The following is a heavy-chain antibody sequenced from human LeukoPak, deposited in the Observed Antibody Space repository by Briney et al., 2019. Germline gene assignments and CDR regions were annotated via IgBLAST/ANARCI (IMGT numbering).Heavy chain of an antibody. D-gene: IGHD3-3*01. CDR2: ISCSGGST. Sequence: PGGCLRLSCAASGFTFSSYAMTWVRQAPGKGLEWVSAISCSGGSTYYADSVKGRFTISRDNSKNTLYLQMNSLRAEDTAVYYCAKCPSSDFWSGYYSDFDYWGQGTLVTVPS. CDR1: GFTFSSYA. V-gene: IGHV3-23*01. CDR3: AKCPSSDFWSGYYSDFDY. J-gene: IGHJ4*02.